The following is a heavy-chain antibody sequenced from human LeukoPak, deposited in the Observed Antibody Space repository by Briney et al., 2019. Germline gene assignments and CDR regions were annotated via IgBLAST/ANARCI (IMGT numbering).Heavy chain of an antibody. CDR2: ISSSGSTI. J-gene: IGHJ4*02. Sequence: GGSLRLSCAASGFTFSDYYMSWIRQAPGKGLEWVSYISSSGSTIYYADFVKGRFTISRDNAKNSLYLQMNSLRAEDTAVYYCARVLSDYYDSSGYYYWGQGTLVTVSS. CDR1: GFTFSDYY. D-gene: IGHD3-22*01. V-gene: IGHV3-11*01. CDR3: ARVLSDYYDSSGYYY.